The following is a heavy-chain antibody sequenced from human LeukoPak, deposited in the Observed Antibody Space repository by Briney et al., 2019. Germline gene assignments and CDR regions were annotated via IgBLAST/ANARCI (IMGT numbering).Heavy chain of an antibody. CDR1: GGSISNGGYY. D-gene: IGHD6-13*01. CDR3: ARSPGYSRSSGGVVDY. J-gene: IGHJ4*02. CDR2: IYYSGST. V-gene: IGHV4-31*11. Sequence: SGTLSLTCAVSGGSISNGGYYWSWIRQHPGKGLEWIGYIYYSGSTYYNPSLKSRVTISVDTSKNQFSLKLSSVTAADTAVYYCARSPGYSRSSGGVVDYWGQGTLVTVSS.